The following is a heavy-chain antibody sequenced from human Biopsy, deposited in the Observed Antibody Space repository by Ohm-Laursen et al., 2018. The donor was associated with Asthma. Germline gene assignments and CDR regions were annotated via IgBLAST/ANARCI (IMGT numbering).Heavy chain of an antibody. V-gene: IGHV3-11*01. CDR1: GFTFSDYY. Sequence: SLRLSCAASGFTFSDYYMSWIRQAPGKGLEWISYINGKSNSIEYADSVKGRFTISRDNAKNSLYLQMNSLIAEDTAVYYCTRDSYSSGLYDDFESWGQGTLVTVSS. D-gene: IGHD6-19*01. CDR3: TRDSYSSGLYDDFES. CDR2: INGKSNSI. J-gene: IGHJ4*02.